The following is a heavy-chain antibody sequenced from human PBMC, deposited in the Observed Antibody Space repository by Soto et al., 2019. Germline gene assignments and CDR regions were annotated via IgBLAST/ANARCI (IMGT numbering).Heavy chain of an antibody. CDR3: AGIKLVPRAAPAY. D-gene: IGHD1-20*01. CDR2: ISSGSNYI. Sequence: LRVSRGAAGGRCIDYGIRCVLHAPGKGLAWVSSISSGSNYIHYAVSVKGRFTIYRDNAKNSLYLQMNSLRAENTVVYYCAGIKLVPRAAPAYWGQGSLVT. CDR1: GGRCIDYG. J-gene: IGHJ4*02. V-gene: IGHV3-21*04.